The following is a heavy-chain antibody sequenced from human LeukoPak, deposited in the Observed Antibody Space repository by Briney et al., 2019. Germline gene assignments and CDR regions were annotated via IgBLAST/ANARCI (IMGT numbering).Heavy chain of an antibody. CDR3: ARLGLVRTIDY. J-gene: IGHJ4*02. CDR2: ISYDGSNK. V-gene: IGHV3-30*01. CDR1: GFTFSSYA. Sequence: GGSLRLSCAASGFTFSSYAMHWVRQAPGKGLEWVAAISYDGSNKYYADSVKGRFTISRDNSKNTLYLQMNSLRAEDTAVYYCARLGLVRTIDYWGQGTLVTVSS. D-gene: IGHD1-14*01.